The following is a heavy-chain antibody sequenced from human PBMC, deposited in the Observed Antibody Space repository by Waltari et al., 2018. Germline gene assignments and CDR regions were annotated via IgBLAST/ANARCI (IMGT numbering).Heavy chain of an antibody. V-gene: IGHV3-23*04. D-gene: IGHD3-10*01. CDR2: INPGRANT. CDR1: GFSFYTYA. J-gene: IGHJ5*02. Sequence: EVQLVQSGGGLVQPGGSLRLSCEASGFSFYTYAMPWFRQAPGKGLEWVSTINPGRANTYYADSVRGRFTISRDNSKNTLYLQLNNLRAEDTATYYCAKADNKWELLWFDSWGQGNLVIVSS. CDR3: AKADNKWELLWFDS.